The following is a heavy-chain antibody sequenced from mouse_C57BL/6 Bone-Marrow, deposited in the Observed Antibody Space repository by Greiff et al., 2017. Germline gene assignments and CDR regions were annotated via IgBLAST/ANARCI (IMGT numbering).Heavy chain of an antibody. V-gene: IGHV1-81*01. D-gene: IGHD2-2*01. CDR3: AREGVYYGYDDAMDY. Sequence: QVQLQQSGAELARPGASVKLSCKASGYTFTSYGISWVKQRTGQGLEWIGEIYPRSGNTYYNEKFKGKATLTADKSSSTAYMELRSLTSEGSAVYFGAREGVYYGYDDAMDYWGQGTSVTVSS. CDR1: GYTFTSYG. CDR2: IYPRSGNT. J-gene: IGHJ4*01.